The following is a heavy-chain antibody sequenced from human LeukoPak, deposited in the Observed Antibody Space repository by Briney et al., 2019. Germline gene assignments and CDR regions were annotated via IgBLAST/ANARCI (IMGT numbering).Heavy chain of an antibody. CDR2: IYHSGTT. V-gene: IGHV4-38-2*02. Sequence: SETLSLTCTVSGYSISSGYYWGWIRQPPGKGLEWIGSIYHSGTTYYNPSLKSRVTISVDTSNNQFSLKLNSVTAADTAVYYCARVLGAPRPFDYWGQGTLVTVSS. CDR1: GYSISSGYY. D-gene: IGHD3-16*01. CDR3: ARVLGAPRPFDY. J-gene: IGHJ4*02.